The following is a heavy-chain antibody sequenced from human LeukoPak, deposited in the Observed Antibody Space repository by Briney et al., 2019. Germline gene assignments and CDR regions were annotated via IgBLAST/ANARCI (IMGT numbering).Heavy chain of an antibody. Sequence: GGSLRLSCAASGFTFSSYWMHWVRQAPGKGLVWVSRINSDGSSTSYADSVKGRFTISRDNAKNTLYLQMNSLRAEDTAVYYCARVIPCSSTCCYPPAWFDPWGQGTLVTVSS. CDR1: GFTFSSYW. CDR3: ARVIPCSSTCCYPPAWFDP. V-gene: IGHV3-74*01. D-gene: IGHD2-2*01. CDR2: INSDGSST. J-gene: IGHJ5*02.